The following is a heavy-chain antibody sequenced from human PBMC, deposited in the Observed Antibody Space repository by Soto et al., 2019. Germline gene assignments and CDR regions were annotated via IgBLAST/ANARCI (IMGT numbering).Heavy chain of an antibody. CDR3: ARRAETNGWNGFGADKYYFDF. D-gene: IGHD1-1*01. J-gene: IGHJ4*02. Sequence: ASVNVSCKXSGYTFTSYDIYWVRQATGQGLEWMGWMNPNTGNSGYAQKFQGRVTMTSDTSISTAHMELSSLRSEDTAVYYCARRAETNGWNGFGADKYYFDFWGQGTLVTVSS. CDR2: MNPNTGNS. CDR1: GYTFTSYD. V-gene: IGHV1-8*01.